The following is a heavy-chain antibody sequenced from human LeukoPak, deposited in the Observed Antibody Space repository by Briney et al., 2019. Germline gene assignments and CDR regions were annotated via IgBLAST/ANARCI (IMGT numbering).Heavy chain of an antibody. CDR2: ISWNSGSI. D-gene: IGHD2-2*01. CDR1: GFTFDDYA. Sequence: PGGSLRLSCAASGFTFDDYAMHWVRQAPGKGLEWVSGISWNSGSIGYADSVKGRFTISRDNAKNSLYLQMNSLRAEDTALYYCAKDSESAALDYWGQGTLVTVSS. CDR3: AKDSESAALDY. V-gene: IGHV3-9*01. J-gene: IGHJ4*02.